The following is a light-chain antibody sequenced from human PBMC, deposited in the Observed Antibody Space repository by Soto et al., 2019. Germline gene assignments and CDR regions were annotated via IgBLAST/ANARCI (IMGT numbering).Light chain of an antibody. Sequence: QSVLTQPPSVSGAPGQRVTIACTGSSSNIGAGHDVHWYQQLPGTAPKLLIFDDTNRPSGVPDRFSGSKSGTSASLAITGLQAEDEADYYCQSYDSSLNVVFGGGTQLTVL. J-gene: IGLJ2*01. V-gene: IGLV1-40*01. CDR3: QSYDSSLNVV. CDR2: DDT. CDR1: SSNIGAGHD.